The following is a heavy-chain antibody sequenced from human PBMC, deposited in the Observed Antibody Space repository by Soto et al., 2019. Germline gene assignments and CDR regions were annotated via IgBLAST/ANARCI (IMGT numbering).Heavy chain of an antibody. CDR3: ARVVGSSEPGANNWFDP. Sequence: GASVKVSCKASGGTFSSYAISWVRQAPGQGLEWMGGIIPIFGTANYAQKFQGRVTITADESTSTAYMELSSLRSEDTAVYYCARVVGSSEPGANNWFDPWGQGTLVTVSS. J-gene: IGHJ5*02. CDR1: GGTFSSYA. V-gene: IGHV1-69*13. CDR2: IIPIFGTA. D-gene: IGHD1-26*01.